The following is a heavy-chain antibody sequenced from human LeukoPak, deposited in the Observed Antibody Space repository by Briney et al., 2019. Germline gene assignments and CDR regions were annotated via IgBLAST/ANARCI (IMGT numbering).Heavy chain of an antibody. D-gene: IGHD2-8*02. Sequence: GGSLRLSCAASGFTFSSYAMSWVRQAPGKGLVWVSRIKSDGSSTSYADSVKGRFTISRDNAKNTLYLQMNSLRAEDTAVYYCARDQLYCTGGTCYFDYWGQGTLVTVSS. CDR1: GFTFSSYA. V-gene: IGHV3-74*01. CDR3: ARDQLYCTGGTCYFDY. J-gene: IGHJ4*02. CDR2: IKSDGSST.